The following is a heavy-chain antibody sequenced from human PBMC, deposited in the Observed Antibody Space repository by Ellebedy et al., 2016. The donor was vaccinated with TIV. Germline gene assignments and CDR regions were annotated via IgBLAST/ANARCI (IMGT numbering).Heavy chain of an antibody. CDR3: ARSGRSSGWYKPPGY. J-gene: IGHJ4*02. V-gene: IGHV4-34*01. D-gene: IGHD6-19*01. CDR1: GGSFSGYY. CDR2: INHSGST. Sequence: SETLSLXXAVYGGSFSGYYWSWIRQPPGKGLEWIGEINHSGSTNYNPSLKSRVTISVDTSKNQFSLKLSSVTAADTAVYYCARSGRSSGWYKPPGYWGQGTLVTVSS.